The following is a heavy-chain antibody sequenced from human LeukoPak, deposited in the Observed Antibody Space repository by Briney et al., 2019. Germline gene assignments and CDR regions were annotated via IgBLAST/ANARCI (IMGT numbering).Heavy chain of an antibody. CDR1: GYTFISYG. Sequence: ASVKVSCKASGYTFISYGISWVRQAPGQGLEWMGWISAYTGNTNYAQKLQGRVTMTTDTSTSTAYMELRSLRSGDTAVYYCARDSLVGSGRYFDYWGQGTLVTVSS. CDR3: ARDSLVGSGRYFDY. CDR2: ISAYTGNT. J-gene: IGHJ4*02. V-gene: IGHV1-18*04. D-gene: IGHD6-19*01.